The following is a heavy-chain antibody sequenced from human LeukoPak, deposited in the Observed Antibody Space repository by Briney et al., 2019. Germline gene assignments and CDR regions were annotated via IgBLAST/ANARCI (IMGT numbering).Heavy chain of an antibody. D-gene: IGHD6-13*01. CDR3: ARVYSSSWYRIDY. J-gene: IGHJ4*02. V-gene: IGHV4-34*01. CDR1: GGSISSYY. CDR2: INHSGT. Sequence: SETLSLTCTVSGGSISSYYWSWIRQPPGKGLEWIGEINHSGTNYNPSLKSRVTISVDTSKNQFSLKLSSVTAADTAVYYCARVYSSSWYRIDYWGQGTLVTVSS.